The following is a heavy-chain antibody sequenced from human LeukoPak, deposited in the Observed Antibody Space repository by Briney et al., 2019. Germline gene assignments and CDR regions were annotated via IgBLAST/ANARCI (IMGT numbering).Heavy chain of an antibody. CDR2: IYYSGST. Sequence: SQTLSLTCTVSGGSISSGDYYWSWIRQPPGKGLEWIGYIYYSGSTYYNPSLKSRVTISVDTSKNQFSLKLSSVTAADTAVYYCAVSDGYKPSRWFDPWGQGTLVTVSS. D-gene: IGHD5-24*01. CDR3: AVSDGYKPSRWFDP. J-gene: IGHJ5*02. CDR1: GGSISSGDYY. V-gene: IGHV4-30-4*01.